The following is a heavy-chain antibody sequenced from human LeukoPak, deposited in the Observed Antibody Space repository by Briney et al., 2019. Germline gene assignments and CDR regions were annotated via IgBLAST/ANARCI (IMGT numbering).Heavy chain of an antibody. CDR1: GFTFSSYA. J-gene: IGHJ4*02. CDR3: ARLAASRKGGLDY. CDR2: IYSGGST. V-gene: IGHV3-66*04. Sequence: PGGSLRLSCAASGFTFSSYALSWVRQAPGKGLEWVSVIYSGGSTYYADSVRNRFTISRDNSKNTLYLQMNSLRAEDTAVYYCARLAASRKGGLDYWGQGTLVTVSS. D-gene: IGHD1-14*01.